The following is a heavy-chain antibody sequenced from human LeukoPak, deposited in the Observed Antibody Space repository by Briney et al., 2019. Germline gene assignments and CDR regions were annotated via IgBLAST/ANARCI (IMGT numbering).Heavy chain of an antibody. J-gene: IGHJ3*02. Sequence: QPGGSLRLSCAASGFTFSSYAMSWVRQAPGKGLEWVSAISGSGGSTYYADSVKGRFTISRDNSKNTLYLQMNSLRAEDTAVYYCAKLLSKGSDYGDYDLGAFDIWGQGTMVTVSS. CDR2: ISGSGGST. CDR3: AKLLSKGSDYGDYDLGAFDI. V-gene: IGHV3-23*01. D-gene: IGHD4-17*01. CDR1: GFTFSSYA.